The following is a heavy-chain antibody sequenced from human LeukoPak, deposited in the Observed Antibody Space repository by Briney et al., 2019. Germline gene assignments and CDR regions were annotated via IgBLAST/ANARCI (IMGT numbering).Heavy chain of an antibody. CDR1: GGSISSYY. CDR3: AREYQGNWNDRHAFDI. D-gene: IGHD1-1*01. J-gene: IGHJ3*02. CDR2: IYTSGST. Sequence: PSETLSLTCTVSGGSISSYYWSWIRQPAGKGLEWIGRIYTSGSTNYNPSLKSRVTMSVDTSKNQFSLKLSSVTAADTAVYYRAREYQGNWNDRHAFDIWGQGTMVTVSS. V-gene: IGHV4-4*07.